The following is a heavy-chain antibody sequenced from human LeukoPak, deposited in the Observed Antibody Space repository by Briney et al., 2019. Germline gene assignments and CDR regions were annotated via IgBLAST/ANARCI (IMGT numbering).Heavy chain of an antibody. CDR1: GFTFSSYS. Sequence: GGSLRLSCAASGFTFSSYSMHWVRQAPGKGLEWVAVISYDGSNKYYADSVKGRFTISRDNSKNTLYLQMNSLRAEDTAVYYCAKVKGEDSFDIWGQGTMVTVSS. D-gene: IGHD1-26*01. CDR3: AKVKGEDSFDI. V-gene: IGHV3-30*18. CDR2: ISYDGSNK. J-gene: IGHJ3*02.